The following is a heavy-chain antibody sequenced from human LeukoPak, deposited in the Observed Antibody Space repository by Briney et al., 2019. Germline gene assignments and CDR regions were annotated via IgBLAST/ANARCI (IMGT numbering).Heavy chain of an antibody. CDR3: ARDGRDRVPAARYYYMDV. CDR1: GFTFSSYA. V-gene: IGHV3-30*04. D-gene: IGHD2-2*01. CDR2: ISYDGSNK. Sequence: PGRSLRLSCAASGFTFSSYAMHWVRQAPGKGLEWVAVISYDGSNKYYADSVKGRFTISRDNSKNTLYLQMNSLRAEDTAVYYCARDGRDRVPAARYYYMDVWGKGTTVTVSS. J-gene: IGHJ6*03.